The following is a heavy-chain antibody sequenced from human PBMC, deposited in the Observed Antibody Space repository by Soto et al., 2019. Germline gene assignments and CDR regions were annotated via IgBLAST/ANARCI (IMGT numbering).Heavy chain of an antibody. Sequence: VQLVESGGGVVQPGRSLRLSCAASGFTFSDYAMHWVRQAPGKGLEWVAVVSHDGRNTLYADSVKGRFTISRDSSKNTVSLEMTSLRAEDTAVYYCAKGRRQWLVTSDFNYWGQGALVTVSS. D-gene: IGHD6-19*01. V-gene: IGHV3-30*18. CDR1: GFTFSDYA. CDR3: AKGRRQWLVTSDFNY. J-gene: IGHJ4*02. CDR2: VSHDGRNT.